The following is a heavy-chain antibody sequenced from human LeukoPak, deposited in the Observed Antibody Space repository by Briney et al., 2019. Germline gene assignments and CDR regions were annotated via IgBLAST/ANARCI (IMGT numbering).Heavy chain of an antibody. V-gene: IGHV5-51*01. D-gene: IGHD3-3*01. Sequence: GESLKISCKGSGYSFTSYWIGWVRQMPGKGLEWMGIIYPGDSDTRYSPSFQGQVTISADKSISTAYLQWSSLKASDTAMYYCARQPNPSYDFWSGYYIDYWGQGTLVTVSS. CDR2: IYPGDSDT. CDR3: ARQPNPSYDFWSGYYIDY. CDR1: GYSFTSYW. J-gene: IGHJ4*02.